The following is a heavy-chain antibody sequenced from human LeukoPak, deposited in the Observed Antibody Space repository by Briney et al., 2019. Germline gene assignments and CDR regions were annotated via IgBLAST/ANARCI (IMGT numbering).Heavy chain of an antibody. CDR2: IHPSGML. J-gene: IGHJ4*02. Sequence: PSQTLSLTCTVSGASFNSDDQYWNWIRQSPGKGLEWIGSIHPSGMLYNNPSLESRVTMSRDTSKNQFSLNLNSVTAADTAVYFCARYRSSALDYWGQGALVTVSS. CDR3: ARYRSSALDY. CDR1: GASFNSDDQY. V-gene: IGHV4-31*03. D-gene: IGHD6-19*01.